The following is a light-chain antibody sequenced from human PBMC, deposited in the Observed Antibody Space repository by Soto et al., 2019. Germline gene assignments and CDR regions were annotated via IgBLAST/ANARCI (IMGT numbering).Light chain of an antibody. CDR3: QQYETYSGT. CDR1: QGISSY. J-gene: IGKJ1*01. Sequence: ICMTHSPSLLSASPGHRFTISFRMTQGISSYLAWYQQKPGRAPELLIYAASTLQSGVPSRFSGSGSGTEFTLTISSLQPDDFATYYCQQYETYSGTFGQGTKVEIK. V-gene: IGKV1D-8*03. CDR2: AAS.